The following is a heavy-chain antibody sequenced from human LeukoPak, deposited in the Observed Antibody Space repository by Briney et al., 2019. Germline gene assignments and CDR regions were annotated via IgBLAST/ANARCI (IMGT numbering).Heavy chain of an antibody. Sequence: GGSLRLSCAASGFTFITYGMHWVRQAPGKGLEYVSAISSNGGKTYYANSVKGRFTISRDNSKNTLYLQMGSLRAEDMAVYYCARDYNNIWAPLFDSWGRGTLVTVSS. CDR3: ARDYNNIWAPLFDS. V-gene: IGHV3-64*01. CDR1: GFTFITYG. CDR2: ISSNGGKT. D-gene: IGHD1-14*01. J-gene: IGHJ4*02.